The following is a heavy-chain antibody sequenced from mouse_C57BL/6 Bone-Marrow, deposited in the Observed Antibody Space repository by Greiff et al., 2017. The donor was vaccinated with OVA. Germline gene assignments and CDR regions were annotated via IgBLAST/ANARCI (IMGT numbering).Heavy chain of an antibody. V-gene: IGHV1-69*01. D-gene: IGHD2-4*01. CDR1: GYTFTSYW. Sequence: QVQLQQPGAELVMPGASVKLSCKASGYTFTSYWMHWVKQRPGQGLEWIGEIDPSDSYTNYNRKFKGKSTLTVDKSSSTAYMQLSSLTSEDSAVYYCAREGIYYDFSWFAYWGQGTLVTVSA. J-gene: IGHJ3*01. CDR3: AREGIYYDFSWFAY. CDR2: IDPSDSYT.